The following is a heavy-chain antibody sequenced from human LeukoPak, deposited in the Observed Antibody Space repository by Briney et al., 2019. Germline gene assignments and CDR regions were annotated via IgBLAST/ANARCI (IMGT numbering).Heavy chain of an antibody. CDR2: MNPNSGNT. CDR1: GYTFTSYD. V-gene: IGHV1-8*03. J-gene: IGHJ5*02. Sequence: ASVKVSCKASGYTFTSYDINWVRQATGQGLEWMGWMNPNSGNTGYAQKFQGRVTITRNTSISTAYMELSSLRSEDTAVYYCARGAAARLGLDPRGQGTLVTVSS. CDR3: ARGAAARLGLDP. D-gene: IGHD6-13*01.